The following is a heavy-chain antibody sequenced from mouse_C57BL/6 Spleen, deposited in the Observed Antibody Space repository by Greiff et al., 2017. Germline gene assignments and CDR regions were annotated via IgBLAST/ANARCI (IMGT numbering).Heavy chain of an antibody. CDR2: INPYNGGT. D-gene: IGHD1-2*01. CDR3: ARRAAGAYAMDY. J-gene: IGHJ4*01. Sequence: EVQLQQSGPVLVKPGASVKMSCKASGYTFTDYYMNWVKQSHGKSLEWIGVINPYNGGTSYNQKFKGKATLTVDKSSSTAYMELNSLTSEDSAVYYCARRAAGAYAMDYWGQGTSVTVSS. V-gene: IGHV1-19*01. CDR1: GYTFTDYY.